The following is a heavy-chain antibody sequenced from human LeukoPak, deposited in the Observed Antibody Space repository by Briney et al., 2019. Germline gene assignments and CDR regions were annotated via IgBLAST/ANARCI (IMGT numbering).Heavy chain of an antibody. Sequence: SVKVSCKASGYTFTGYYMHWVRQAPGQGLEWMGGIIPIFGTANYAQKFQGRVTITADKSTSTAYMELSSLRSEDTAVYYCARRSRLQQLVETDYWGQGTLVTVSS. J-gene: IGHJ4*02. CDR3: ARRSRLQQLVETDY. D-gene: IGHD6-13*01. V-gene: IGHV1-69*06. CDR1: GYTFTGYY. CDR2: IIPIFGTA.